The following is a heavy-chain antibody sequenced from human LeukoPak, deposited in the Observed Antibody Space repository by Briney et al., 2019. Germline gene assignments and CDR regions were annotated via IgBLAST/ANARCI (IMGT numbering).Heavy chain of an antibody. CDR3: AKSRFLEWLLYPHWFDP. CDR1: GFTFSSYG. D-gene: IGHD3-3*01. V-gene: IGHV3-33*08. Sequence: GGSLRLSCAASGFTFSSYGMHWVRQAPGKGLEWGAVIWYGGSNKYYADSVKGRFTISRDNSKNTLYLQMNSLRAEDTAVYYCAKSRFLEWLLYPHWFDPWGQGTLVTVSS. CDR2: IWYGGSNK. J-gene: IGHJ5*02.